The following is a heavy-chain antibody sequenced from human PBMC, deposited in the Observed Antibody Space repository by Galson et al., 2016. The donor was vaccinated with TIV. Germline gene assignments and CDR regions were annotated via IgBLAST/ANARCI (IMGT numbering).Heavy chain of an antibody. V-gene: IGHV1-2*04. Sequence: SVKVSCKASGYTFTSFGLSWVRQAPGQGLEWMGWIDPDSGTTNYAQKFQGWVTMTRDTSVATASMELSRLTSEDTAVYYCALVTPRIFNWGQGTLVTVSS. J-gene: IGHJ4*02. CDR1: GYTFTSFG. CDR2: IDPDSGTT. CDR3: ALVTPRIFN. D-gene: IGHD4-23*01.